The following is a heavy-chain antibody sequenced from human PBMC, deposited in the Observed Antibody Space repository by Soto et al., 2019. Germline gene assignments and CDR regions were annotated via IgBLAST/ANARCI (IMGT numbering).Heavy chain of an antibody. CDR1: GLPFSSYR. J-gene: IGHJ3*02. V-gene: IGHV3-7*05. CDR3: ARGYYDLWDVYNGFDM. Sequence: EVRLAQSGGGLVQPGGSLRLSCSGSGLPFSSYRMSWVRQAPGKGLEWVANINQDGSEIDYVESVRGRFTVSRDNAENSVHLQMNGLGADDTAVYYCARGYYDLWDVYNGFDMWGQGKTVIVSS. D-gene: IGHD3-3*01. CDR2: INQDGSEI.